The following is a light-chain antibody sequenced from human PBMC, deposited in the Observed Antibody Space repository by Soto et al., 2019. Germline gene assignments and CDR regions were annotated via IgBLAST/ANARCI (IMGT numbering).Light chain of an antibody. CDR3: LQYGTSPLT. CDR1: QTISGTS. Sequence: EIVLAQSPGIVSLSPGERATLSCRASQTISGTSLAWYQQKPGQAPRLLIYGASSRATGIPDRFTGSGSATDFTLTISRLEPEDFGIYYCLQYGTSPLTFGGGTKVEIK. CDR2: GAS. J-gene: IGKJ4*01. V-gene: IGKV3-20*01.